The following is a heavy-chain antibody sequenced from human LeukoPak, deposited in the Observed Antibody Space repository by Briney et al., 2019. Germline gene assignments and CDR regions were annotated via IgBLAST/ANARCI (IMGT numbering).Heavy chain of an antibody. Sequence: GGSLRLSCAASGFTFSSYEMNWVRQAPGKGLEWVSYISSSSSTIYYADSVKGRFTISRDNAKNSLYLQMNSLRAEDTAVYYCARALGTGIAAAGMYYWGQGTLVTVSS. CDR1: GFTFSSYE. CDR2: ISSSSSTI. V-gene: IGHV3-48*03. D-gene: IGHD6-13*01. J-gene: IGHJ4*02. CDR3: ARALGTGIAAAGMYY.